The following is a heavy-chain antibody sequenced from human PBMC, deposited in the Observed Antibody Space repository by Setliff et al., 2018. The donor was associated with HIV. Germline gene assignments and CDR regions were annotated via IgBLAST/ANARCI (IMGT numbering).Heavy chain of an antibody. CDR2: INHSGST. J-gene: IGHJ4*02. D-gene: IGHD3-22*01. V-gene: IGHV4-34*01. Sequence: SETLSLTCAVYGGSFSGYYWSWIRQPPGKGLEWIGEINHSGSTNYNPSLKSRVTISVETSKNQFSLKLSSVTAADTAVYYCARGLSFYDPGGFDYWGQGTLVTVSS. CDR3: ARGLSFYDPGGFDY. CDR1: GGSFSGYY.